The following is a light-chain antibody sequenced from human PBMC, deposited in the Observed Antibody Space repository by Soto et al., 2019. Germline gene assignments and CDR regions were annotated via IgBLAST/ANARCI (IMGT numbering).Light chain of an antibody. CDR2: AAS. J-gene: IGKJ1*01. Sequence: DIQMTQSPSSLSASVGDRVTITCRASQGISNYLAWYQQKPGKVPKLLIYAASTLQSGVPSRFSGSGSGTDLTLTICSLQPEDVATYYCQKYNSARWTFGQGTKVEIK. CDR1: QGISNY. V-gene: IGKV1-27*01. CDR3: QKYNSARWT.